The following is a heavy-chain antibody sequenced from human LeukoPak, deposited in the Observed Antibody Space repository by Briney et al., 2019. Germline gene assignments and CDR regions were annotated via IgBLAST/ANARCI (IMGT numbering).Heavy chain of an antibody. CDR2: IYRDGRT. D-gene: IGHD3-9*01. CDR3: ARVLLRYFDWLFDY. V-gene: IGHV3-66*01. Sequence: PGGSLRLSCAASGFTFSNNYMSWVGQAPGKGLEGVSVIYRDGRTYYSDSVKGRFTISTHNSKTTLYLQMNSLRAEDTAVYYCARVLLRYFDWLFDYWGQGTLVTVSS. CDR1: GFTFSNNY. J-gene: IGHJ4*02.